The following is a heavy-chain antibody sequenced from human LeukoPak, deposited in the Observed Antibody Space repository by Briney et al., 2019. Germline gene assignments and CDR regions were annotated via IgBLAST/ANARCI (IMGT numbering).Heavy chain of an antibody. CDR2: GYYSGST. V-gene: IGHV4-59*01. CDR3: ARHEGYASSWYRGAFDI. J-gene: IGHJ3*02. CDR1: GGSISSYY. D-gene: IGHD6-13*01. Sequence: SETLSLTCTVSGGSISSYYRSWIRQPPGKGLECIGYGYYSGSTNYNPSLKSRVTISVDTSKNQFSLKLSSVTAADTAMYYCARHEGYASSWYRGAFDIWGQGTMVTVSS.